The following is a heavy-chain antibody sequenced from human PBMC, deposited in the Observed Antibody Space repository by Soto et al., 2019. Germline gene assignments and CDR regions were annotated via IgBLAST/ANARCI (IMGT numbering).Heavy chain of an antibody. CDR1: GGSFSGYY. V-gene: IGHV4-34*01. D-gene: IGHD6-13*01. J-gene: IGHJ6*02. CDR2: INHSGST. Sequence: PSETLSLTCAVYGGSFSGYYWSWIRQPPGKGLEWIGEINHSGSTNYNPSLKSRVTISVDTSKNQFSLKLSSVTAADTAVYYWARGRPYSSSWYYNYYYGMDVWGQGATVTVSS. CDR3: ARGRPYSSSWYYNYYYGMDV.